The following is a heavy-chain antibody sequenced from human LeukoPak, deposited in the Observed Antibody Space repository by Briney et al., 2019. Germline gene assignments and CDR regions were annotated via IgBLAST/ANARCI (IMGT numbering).Heavy chain of an antibody. J-gene: IGHJ5*02. CDR3: ARPLRVGGGPFDP. CDR1: GYTFTGYY. V-gene: IGHV1-2*02. CDR2: INPNSGGT. Sequence: ASAKVSCKASGYTFTGYYMHWVRQAPGQGLEWMGWINPNSGGTNYAQKFQGRVTMTRDTSISTAYMELSRLRSDDTAVYYCARPLRVGGGPFDPWGQGTLVTVSS. D-gene: IGHD2-21*01.